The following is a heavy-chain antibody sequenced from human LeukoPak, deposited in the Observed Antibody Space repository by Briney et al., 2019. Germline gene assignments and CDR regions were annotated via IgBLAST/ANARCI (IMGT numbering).Heavy chain of an antibody. V-gene: IGHV3-20*04. CDR2: MTWNGGST. D-gene: IGHD6-19*01. Sequence: PGGSLRLSCSASGFTYNDYAMSWVRQAPGKGLECVSGMTWNGGSTYYADSVKGRFTISRDNAKNSLFLQMSSLEVEDTALYYCARVRGSAWSTFDFWGQGTLVTVSS. J-gene: IGHJ4*02. CDR3: ARVRGSAWSTFDF. CDR1: GFTYNDYA.